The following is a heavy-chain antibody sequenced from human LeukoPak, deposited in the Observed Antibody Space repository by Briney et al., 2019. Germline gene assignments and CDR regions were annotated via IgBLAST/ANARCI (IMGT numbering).Heavy chain of an antibody. Sequence: ASVKVSCKASGYTFTGYYMHWVRQAPGQGLEWMVWINPNSGGTNYAQKFQGRVTMTRDTSISTAYMELSRLRSDDTAVYYCARGITIFGVVIIRIFDYWGQGTLVTVSS. CDR1: GYTFTGYY. CDR3: ARGITIFGVVIIRIFDY. J-gene: IGHJ4*02. D-gene: IGHD3-3*01. CDR2: INPNSGGT. V-gene: IGHV1-2*02.